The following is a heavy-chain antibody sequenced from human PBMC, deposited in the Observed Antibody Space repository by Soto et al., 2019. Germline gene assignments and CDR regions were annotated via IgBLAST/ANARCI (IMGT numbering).Heavy chain of an antibody. CDR1: GYTFTGYY. CDR3: ARGRPPYRSGWPTDY. J-gene: IGHJ4*02. CDR2: INPNSGGT. Sequence: QVQLVQSGAEVKKPGASVKVSCKASGYTFTGYYIHWVRQAPGQGLEWMGWINPNSGGTNYAQKFQGWVTMPRDTSISTAYMELSRLRSADTAVYYCARGRPPYRSGWPTDYWGQGTLVTVSS. V-gene: IGHV1-2*04. D-gene: IGHD6-19*01.